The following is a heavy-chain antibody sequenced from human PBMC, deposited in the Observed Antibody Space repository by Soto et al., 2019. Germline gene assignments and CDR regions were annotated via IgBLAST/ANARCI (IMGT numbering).Heavy chain of an antibody. Sequence: QVQLVQSGAEVKNPGASVKVSCKTSGYTFTKYGVGWVRQAPGQGLEWMGWISGASGNANYAEKVQGRITLTTDTCTSTDYIELRSLRSDDTAVYYCAREMAGLGGEYDYWGQGTLVTVSS. CDR3: AREMAGLGGEYDY. CDR1: GYTFTKYG. V-gene: IGHV1-18*01. J-gene: IGHJ4*02. CDR2: ISGASGNA. D-gene: IGHD3-16*01.